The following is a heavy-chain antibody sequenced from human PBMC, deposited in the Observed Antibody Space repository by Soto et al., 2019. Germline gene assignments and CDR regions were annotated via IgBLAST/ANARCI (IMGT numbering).Heavy chain of an antibody. V-gene: IGHV3-66*01. CDR3: ARDGRFRPYYGSGSYFDY. CDR2: IYSGGST. D-gene: IGHD3-10*01. J-gene: IGHJ4*02. CDR1: GFTVSSNY. Sequence: PGGSLRLSCAASGFTVSSNYMSWVRQAPGKGLEWVSVIYSGGSTYYADSVKGRFAISRDNSKNTLYLQMNSLRAEDTAVYYCARDGRFRPYYGSGSYFDYWGQRTLVTVSS.